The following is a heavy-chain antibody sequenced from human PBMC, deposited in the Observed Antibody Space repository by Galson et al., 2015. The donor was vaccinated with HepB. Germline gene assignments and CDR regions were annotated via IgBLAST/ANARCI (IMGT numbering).Heavy chain of an antibody. D-gene: IGHD2-2*01. CDR1: GGSFSGYY. CDR3: AALTDQSWLDP. J-gene: IGHJ5*02. CDR2: INHSGST. Sequence: ETLSLTCAVYGGSFSGYYWSWIRQPPGKGLEWIGEINHSGSTNYNPSLQSRVTISVDTSKNQFSLKLSSVTAADTAVYYCAALTDQSWLDPWGQGTLVTVPS. V-gene: IGHV4-34*01.